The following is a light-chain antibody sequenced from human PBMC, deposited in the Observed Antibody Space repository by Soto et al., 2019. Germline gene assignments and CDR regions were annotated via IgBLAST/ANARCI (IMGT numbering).Light chain of an antibody. CDR3: HVWDSSSDH. CDR1: DIGSKS. V-gene: IGLV3-21*02. Sequence: SYELTQPPSVSVAQGQTARLTCAGDDIGSKSVHWYQQKPGQAPVLVVYDDSARPSGIPERFSGSNSGNTAALIISRVEAGDEADYYCHVWDSSSDHFGGGTKLTVL. CDR2: DDS. J-gene: IGLJ2*01.